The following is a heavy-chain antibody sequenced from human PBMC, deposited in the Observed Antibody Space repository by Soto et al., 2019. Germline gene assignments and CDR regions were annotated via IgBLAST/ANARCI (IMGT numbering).Heavy chain of an antibody. V-gene: IGHV4-31*03. J-gene: IGHJ4*02. D-gene: IGHD2-15*01. CDR3: ARGLAGCSGGSCYYFDY. CDR1: GGSISSGGYY. Sequence: QVQLQESGPGLVKPSQTLSLTCTVSGGSISSGGYYWSWIRQHPGKGLEWIGYIYYSGSTYYNPSLKGRVTISVDTSKNQFSLKLSSVTAADTAVYYCARGLAGCSGGSCYYFDYWGQGTLVTVSS. CDR2: IYYSGST.